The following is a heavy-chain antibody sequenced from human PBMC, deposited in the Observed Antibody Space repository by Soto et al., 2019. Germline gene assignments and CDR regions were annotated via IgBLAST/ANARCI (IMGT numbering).Heavy chain of an antibody. CDR2: IIPILGIA. CDR3: ASRLASGWTLFDY. Sequence: SVKVSCKASGGTFSSYTISWVRQAPGQGLEWMGRIIPILGIANYAQKFQGRVTITADKSTSTAYMELSSLRSEDTAVYYCASRLASGWTLFDYWGQGTLVTVSS. V-gene: IGHV1-69*02. D-gene: IGHD6-19*01. CDR1: GGTFSSYT. J-gene: IGHJ4*02.